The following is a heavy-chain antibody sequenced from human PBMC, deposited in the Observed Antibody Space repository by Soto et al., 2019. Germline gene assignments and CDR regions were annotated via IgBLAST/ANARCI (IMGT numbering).Heavy chain of an antibody. CDR1: GYSFTSYW. CDR3: AVLRGETYYYDSSGYYPYGY. V-gene: IGHV5-51*01. CDR2: IYPGDSDT. D-gene: IGHD3-22*01. J-gene: IGHJ4*02. Sequence: PGESLKISCKGSGYSFTSYWIGWVRQMPGKGLEWMGIIYPGDSDTRYSPSFQGQVTISADKSISTAYLQWSSLKASDTAMYYCAVLRGETYYYDSSGYYPYGYWGQGTLVTVSS.